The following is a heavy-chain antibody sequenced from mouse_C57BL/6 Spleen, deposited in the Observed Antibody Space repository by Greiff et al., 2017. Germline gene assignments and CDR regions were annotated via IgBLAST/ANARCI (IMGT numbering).Heavy chain of an antibody. CDR2: INPYNGGT. D-gene: IGHD2-10*01. J-gene: IGHJ4*01. CDR3: AKSSLRSYFYAMDY. Sequence: EVQLQQSGPVLVKPGASVKMSCKASGYTFTDYYMNWVKQSHGKSLEWIGVINPYNGGTSYNQKFKGKATLTVDKSSSTAYMELNSLTSEDSAVYYCAKSSLRSYFYAMDYWGQGTSVTVSS. V-gene: IGHV1-19*01. CDR1: GYTFTDYY.